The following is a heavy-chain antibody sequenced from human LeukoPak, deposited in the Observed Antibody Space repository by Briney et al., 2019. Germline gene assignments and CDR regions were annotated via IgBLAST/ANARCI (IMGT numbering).Heavy chain of an antibody. V-gene: IGHV4-38-2*01. CDR1: GYSISSGYY. J-gene: IGHJ3*02. Sequence: SETLSLTCAVSGYSISSGYYWGWIRQPPGKGLEWIGSIYHSGSTYYNPSLKSRVTISVDTSKNQFSLKLSSVTAADTAVYYCARGGDAFDIWGQGTMVTASS. CDR3: ARGGDAFDI. D-gene: IGHD3-16*01. CDR2: IYHSGST.